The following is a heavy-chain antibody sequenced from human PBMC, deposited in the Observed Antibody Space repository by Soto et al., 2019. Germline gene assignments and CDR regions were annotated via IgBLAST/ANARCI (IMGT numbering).Heavy chain of an antibody. CDR2: ISYDGSNK. CDR1: GFTFSSYG. J-gene: IGHJ4*02. CDR3: EKDHGDLLPGLLDY. V-gene: IGHV3-30*18. D-gene: IGHD4-17*01. Sequence: GGSLRLSCAASGFTFSSYGMHWVRQAPGKGLEWVAVISYDGSNKYYADSVKGRFTISRDNSKNTLYLQMNSLRAEDTAVYYCEKDHGDLLPGLLDYWGQGTLVTVSS.